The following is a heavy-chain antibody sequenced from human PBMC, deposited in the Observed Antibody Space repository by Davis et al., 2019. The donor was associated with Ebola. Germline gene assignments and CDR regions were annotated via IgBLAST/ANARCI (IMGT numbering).Heavy chain of an antibody. CDR3: AAEASPGSDAFDI. CDR1: RGTLNSHA. V-gene: IGHV1-69*04. J-gene: IGHJ3*02. CDR2: INPILPTP. Sequence: SVKVSCKASRGTLNSHAISWVRQAPGRGLEWVGIINPILPTPNYAQKLHGRVAISADKSTATAYMELSSLKSEDTAVYYCAAEASPGSDAFDIWGQGTMVAVSS.